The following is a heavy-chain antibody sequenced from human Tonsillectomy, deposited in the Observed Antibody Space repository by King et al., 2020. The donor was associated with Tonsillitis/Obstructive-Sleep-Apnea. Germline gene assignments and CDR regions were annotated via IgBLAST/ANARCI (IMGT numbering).Heavy chain of an antibody. D-gene: IGHD3-16*01. V-gene: IGHV2-5*01. CDR3: AHRRVGAGLDN. CDR2: INWNDEK. Sequence: TLKESGPTLVKPTQTLTLTCTFSGFSISTNGVGVGWILQPHGKALEWRVGINWNDEKKYSPSLNKRLTITKATSKNQWVLTMTNMDPAATATYYCAHRRVGAGLDNWGQGTLVSVAS. J-gene: IGHJ4*02. CDR1: GFSISTNGVG.